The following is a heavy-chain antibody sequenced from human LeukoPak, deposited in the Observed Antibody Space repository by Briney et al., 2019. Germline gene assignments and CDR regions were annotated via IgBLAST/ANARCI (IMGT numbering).Heavy chain of an antibody. D-gene: IGHD3-10*01. Sequence: PSETLSLTCAVSGYSISSNNWWAWVRQPPGKGLEWIGYIYYNGNTYYNPYNPSLTSRVTISVDTSKNQFSLKLRSVTAADTAVYYCARGRDLWFGEFSPFFDIWGQGTMVTVSS. CDR2: IYYNGNT. CDR1: GYSISSNNW. V-gene: IGHV4-28*03. J-gene: IGHJ3*02. CDR3: ARGRDLWFGEFSPFFDI.